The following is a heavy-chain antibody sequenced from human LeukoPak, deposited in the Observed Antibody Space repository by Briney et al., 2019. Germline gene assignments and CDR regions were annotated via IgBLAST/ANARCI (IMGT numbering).Heavy chain of an antibody. CDR3: AREIEATRSWYWGLRY. V-gene: IGHV1-3*01. J-gene: IGHJ4*02. CDR2: INAGNGNT. CDR1: GYTFTSYA. D-gene: IGHD6-13*01. Sequence: GASVKVSCKASGYTFTSYAMHWVRQAPGQRLEWMGWINAGNGNTKYSQKFQGRVTITRDTSASTAYMELSSLRSEDTAVYYCAREIEATRSWYWGLRYWGQGTLVTVSS.